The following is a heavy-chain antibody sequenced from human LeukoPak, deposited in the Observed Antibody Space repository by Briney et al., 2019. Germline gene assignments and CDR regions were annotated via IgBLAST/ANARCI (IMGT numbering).Heavy chain of an antibody. CDR1: GGSISSDY. Sequence: PSETLSPTCPVTGGSISSDYWSWIRQPPGKGLEWIGYIYYSGSTNYNPSLKSRVTISVDTSKNQSSLKLSSVTAADTAVYYCARLVAAPYDSSGYFDYWGQGTLVTVSS. CDR2: IYYSGST. V-gene: IGHV4-59*08. J-gene: IGHJ4*02. CDR3: ARLVAAPYDSSGYFDY. D-gene: IGHD3-22*01.